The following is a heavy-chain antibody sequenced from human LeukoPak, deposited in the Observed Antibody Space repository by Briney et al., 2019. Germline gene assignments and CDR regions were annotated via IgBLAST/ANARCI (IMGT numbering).Heavy chain of an antibody. CDR3: ARVRGSSGDDAFDI. Sequence: PGGSLRLSCAASGFTFSSYSMNWVRQAPGKGLEWVSSISSSSSYIYYADSVKGRFTIARDNAKNSLYLQMNSLRAEDTAVYYCARVRGSSGDDAFDIWGQGTMVTVSS. CDR2: ISSSSSYI. V-gene: IGHV3-21*01. CDR1: GFTFSSYS. D-gene: IGHD6-13*01. J-gene: IGHJ3*02.